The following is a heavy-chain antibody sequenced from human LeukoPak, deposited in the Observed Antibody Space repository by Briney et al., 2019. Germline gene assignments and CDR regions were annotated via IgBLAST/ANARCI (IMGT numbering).Heavy chain of an antibody. CDR1: GFTFSSYG. CDR2: ISYDGSNK. CDR3: AKDKEQWEPMYYFDY. D-gene: IGHD1-26*01. J-gene: IGHJ4*02. Sequence: GGSLRLSCAASGFTFSSYGMHWVRQAPGKGLEWVTVISYDGSNKYYADSVKGRFTISRDNSKNTLYLQMNSLRAEDTAVYYCAKDKEQWEPMYYFDYWGQGTLVTVSS. V-gene: IGHV3-30*18.